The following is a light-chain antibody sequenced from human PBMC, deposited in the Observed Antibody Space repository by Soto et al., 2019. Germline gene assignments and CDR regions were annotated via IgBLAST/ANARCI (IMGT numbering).Light chain of an antibody. CDR1: SGHSSYA. Sequence: QTVVTQSPSASASLGASVKLTCTLSSGHSSYAIAWYQQQPEKGPRYLMNLNSDGSHSKGDGIPDRFSGSSSGAEHYLTISSLQSEDEADYYCQTWGTGAWVFGGGTKLTVL. J-gene: IGLJ3*02. CDR2: LNSDGSH. V-gene: IGLV4-69*01. CDR3: QTWGTGAWV.